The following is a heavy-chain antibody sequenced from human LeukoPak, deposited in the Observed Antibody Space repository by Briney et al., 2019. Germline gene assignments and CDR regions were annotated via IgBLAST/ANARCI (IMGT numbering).Heavy chain of an antibody. V-gene: IGHV3-23*01. CDR1: GFTFTNYG. CDR2: VSNRDGSA. Sequence: GGSLRLSCVASGFTFTNYGMDWVRQAPRKGLEWVSGVSNRDGSAYYADSVKGRFSVSRDNSKNTLHLQMNSLRDEDTALYYCASGMAMTGDGPFDYWGQGTLVTVSS. D-gene: IGHD6-19*01. CDR3: ASGMAMTGDGPFDY. J-gene: IGHJ4*02.